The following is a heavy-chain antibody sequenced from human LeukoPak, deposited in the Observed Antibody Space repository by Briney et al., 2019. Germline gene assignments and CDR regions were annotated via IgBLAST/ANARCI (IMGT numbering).Heavy chain of an antibody. Sequence: ASVKVSCKASGYTFTGYYMHWVRQAPGQGLEWMGWINPNSGGTNYAQKFQGRVTMTRDTSTSTVYMELSSLRSEDTAVYYCARDPGPNYYDSLYFQHWGQGTLVTVSS. J-gene: IGHJ1*01. V-gene: IGHV1-2*02. CDR2: INPNSGGT. CDR1: GYTFTGYY. D-gene: IGHD3-22*01. CDR3: ARDPGPNYYDSLYFQH.